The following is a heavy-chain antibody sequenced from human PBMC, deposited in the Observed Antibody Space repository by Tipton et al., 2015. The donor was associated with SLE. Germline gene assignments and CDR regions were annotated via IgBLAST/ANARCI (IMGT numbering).Heavy chain of an antibody. J-gene: IGHJ4*02. CDR2: IYYNGNT. CDR3: ARDQYQLGGIDY. D-gene: IGHD2-2*01. V-gene: IGHV4-31*03. Sequence: TLSLTCTVSGDSISSGGYYWTWIRQHPGKGLEWIGYIYYNGNTYYNPSHKSRLTISKDTSKNQFSLNLTSVTAADTAVYYCARDQYQLGGIDYRGQGTLVTVSS. CDR1: GDSISSGGYY.